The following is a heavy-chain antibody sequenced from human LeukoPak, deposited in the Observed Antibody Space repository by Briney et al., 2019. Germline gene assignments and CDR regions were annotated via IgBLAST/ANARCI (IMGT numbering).Heavy chain of an antibody. CDR3: ARAVGNHFDY. CDR1: GFTFSTYS. Sequence: GGSLRLSCAASGFTFSTYSMKWVRQAPGKGLECVSYISYSSSPIYYADSVKGRFTISRDNAKNSLYLQMNSLRAEDTAVYYCARAVGNHFDYWGQGTLVTVSS. CDR2: ISYSSSPI. J-gene: IGHJ4*02. V-gene: IGHV3-48*01. D-gene: IGHD4-23*01.